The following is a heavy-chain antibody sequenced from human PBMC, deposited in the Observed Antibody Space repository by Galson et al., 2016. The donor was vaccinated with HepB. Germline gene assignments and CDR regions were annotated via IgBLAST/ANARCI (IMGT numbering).Heavy chain of an antibody. CDR3: ARDRLASGNHLDY. CDR2: IWHDGSNK. Sequence: SLRLSCAASGFTFSTYGMHWVRQAPGKGLEWVAVIWHDGSNKYSADSVKGRFTIYRDSSTLYLQINSLRAEDTAVYYCARDRLASGNHLDYWGQGTLVTVSS. V-gene: IGHV3-33*01. D-gene: IGHD4-23*01. J-gene: IGHJ4*02. CDR1: GFTFSTYG.